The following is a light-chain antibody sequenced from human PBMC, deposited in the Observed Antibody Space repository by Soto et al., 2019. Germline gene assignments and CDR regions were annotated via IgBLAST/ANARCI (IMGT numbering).Light chain of an antibody. CDR3: HQTDSIPET. V-gene: IGKV1-39*01. J-gene: IGKJ1*01. Sequence: DIQMTQSPSSLSASVRDTVTITCRASQSISLFLNWYQQKPGKAPKLLIYAASSLQSGVPSRFTGNGSGTEFTLTISSLQPEDFATYYCHQTDSIPETFGQGTKVEIK. CDR1: QSISLF. CDR2: AAS.